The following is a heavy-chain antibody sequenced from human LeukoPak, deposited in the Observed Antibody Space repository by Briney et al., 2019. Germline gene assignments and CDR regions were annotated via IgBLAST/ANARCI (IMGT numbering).Heavy chain of an antibody. V-gene: IGHV4-34*01. J-gene: IGHJ4*02. CDR1: GGSFSGYY. CDR2: INHSGST. D-gene: IGHD4-23*01. CDR3: ARRLTTVVTPTNFVY. Sequence: SETLSLTCAVYGGSFSGYYWSWIRQPRGKGLEWIGEINHSGSTNYNPSLKSRVTISVDTSKNQFSLKLSSVTAADTAVYYCARRLTTVVTPTNFVYWGQGTLVTVSS.